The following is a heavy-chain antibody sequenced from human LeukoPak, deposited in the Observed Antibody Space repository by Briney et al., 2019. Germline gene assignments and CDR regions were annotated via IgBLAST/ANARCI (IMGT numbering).Heavy chain of an antibody. CDR2: IDSSSGYI. CDR3: ARDTSQSNTVTYFDY. J-gene: IGHJ4*02. D-gene: IGHD4-11*01. CDR1: GLTFSSSG. Sequence: GGSLRLSCAASGLTFSSSGMNWVRQAPGKGLEWVSFIDSSSGYIYYADSVKGRFTISRDSAKNSLYLQMNSLRAEDTAVYYCARDTSQSNTVTYFDYWGQGTLVTVSS. V-gene: IGHV3-21*01.